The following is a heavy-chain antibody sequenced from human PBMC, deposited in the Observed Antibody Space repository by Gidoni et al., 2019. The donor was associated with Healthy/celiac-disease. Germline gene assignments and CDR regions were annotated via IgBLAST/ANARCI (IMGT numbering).Heavy chain of an antibody. J-gene: IGHJ4*02. Sequence: QVQLQQWGAGLLKPSETLSLTCAVYGGSFSGYYWSWIRQPPGKGLEWIGEINHSGSTNYNPSLKSRVTISVDTSKNQFSLKLSSVTAADTAVYYCARGRDSSGYGLGYWGQGTLVTVSS. CDR1: GGSFSGYY. V-gene: IGHV4-34*01. CDR2: INHSGST. CDR3: ARGRDSSGYGLGY. D-gene: IGHD3-22*01.